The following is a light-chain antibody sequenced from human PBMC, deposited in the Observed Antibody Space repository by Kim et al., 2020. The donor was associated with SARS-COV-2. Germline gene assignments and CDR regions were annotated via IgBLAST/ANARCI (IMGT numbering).Light chain of an antibody. V-gene: IGKV3-15*01. J-gene: IGKJ4*01. CDR1: QSVNTF. CDR2: GAS. Sequence: EVVMTQSPDTLSVSPGERATLSCRASQSVNTFLAWYQQKPGLAPRLLIYGASTRAAGIPARFSGSGSGTEFTLTISSLQSEDFAVYYCQQYNNWPLTFGGGTKVDIK. CDR3: QQYNNWPLT.